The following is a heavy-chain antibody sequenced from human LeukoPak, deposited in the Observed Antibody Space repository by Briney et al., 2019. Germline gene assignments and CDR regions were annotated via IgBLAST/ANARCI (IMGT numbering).Heavy chain of an antibody. V-gene: IGHV3-30*18. CDR1: GFTFSSYV. Sequence: PGGSLRLSCAASGFTFSSYVMHWVRQAPGKGLEWVAVISYDGSNKYYADSVKGRFTISRDNSKNTLYLQMNSLRAEDTAVYYCAKVWFGEFPPFDYWGQGTLVTVSS. CDR2: ISYDGSNK. D-gene: IGHD3-10*01. J-gene: IGHJ4*02. CDR3: AKVWFGEFPPFDY.